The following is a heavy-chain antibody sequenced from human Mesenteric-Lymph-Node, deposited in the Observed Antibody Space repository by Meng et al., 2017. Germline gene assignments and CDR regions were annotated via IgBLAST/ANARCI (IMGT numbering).Heavy chain of an antibody. Sequence: QVQRKQWGAEGGKPSENLSRPCAVYGGSLSGYYWSWIRQPPGKGLEWMGEVYHNGVTKYSPSLRSRVVISIDTSKNQFSLNLRSVSAADTAMYYCARGGATPMIIKYWGPGTLVTVSS. V-gene: IGHV4-34*02. CDR3: ARGGATPMIIKY. CDR2: VYHNGVT. CDR1: GGSLSGYY. J-gene: IGHJ4*02. D-gene: IGHD3-10*01.